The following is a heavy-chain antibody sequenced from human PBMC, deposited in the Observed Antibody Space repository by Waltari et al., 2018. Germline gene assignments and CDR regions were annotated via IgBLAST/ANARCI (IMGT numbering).Heavy chain of an antibody. V-gene: IGHV4-39*01. CDR1: GGSISSSSYY. CDR2: IYYSGGT. J-gene: IGHJ3*02. D-gene: IGHD6-13*01. Sequence: QLQLQESGPGLVKPSETLSLTCTVSGGSISSSSYYWGWIRQPPGKGLEWMGSIYYSGGTYYGPSLNSRVTIFGESSNNQYSLKLRPETAANTAVYYCARGVPLQLVPTDAFDIWGQGTMVTVSS. CDR3: ARGVPLQLVPTDAFDI.